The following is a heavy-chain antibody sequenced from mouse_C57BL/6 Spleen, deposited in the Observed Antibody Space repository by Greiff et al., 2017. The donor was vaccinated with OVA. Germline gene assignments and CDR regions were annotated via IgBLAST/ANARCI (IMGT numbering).Heavy chain of an antibody. CDR3: ARPTGTSGYFDY. CDR1: GFTFSDYG. J-gene: IGHJ2*01. V-gene: IGHV5-17*01. CDR2: ISSGGSNI. Sequence: EVMLVESGGGLVKPGGSLKLSCAASGFTFSDYGMHWVRQAPEKGLEWVAYISSGGSNIYYADTVKGRFTISRDNAKNTLFLQMTSLRSEDTAMYYCARPTGTSGYFDYWGQGTTLTVSS. D-gene: IGHD4-1*02.